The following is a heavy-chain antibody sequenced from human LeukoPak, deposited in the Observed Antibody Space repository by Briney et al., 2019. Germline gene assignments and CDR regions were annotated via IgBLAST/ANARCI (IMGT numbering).Heavy chain of an antibody. CDR1: GFTFSNYA. J-gene: IGHJ4*02. V-gene: IGHV3-23*01. Sequence: GGSLRLSGAASGFTFSNYAMAWVRQAPGKGLEWVSAISAGGVDTFYADSVRGRFTISRDNSKSTLYLQINSLRAEDTAVYYCAAKEGLTGYLSGSFDYWGQGTLVTVSS. CDR3: AAKEGLTGYLSGSFDY. CDR2: ISAGGVDT. D-gene: IGHD3-9*01.